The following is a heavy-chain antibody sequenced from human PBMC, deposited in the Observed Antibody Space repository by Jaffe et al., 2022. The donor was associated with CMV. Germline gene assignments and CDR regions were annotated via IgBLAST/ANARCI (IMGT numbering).Heavy chain of an antibody. V-gene: IGHV3-7*03. CDR3: ARENPPGVAVADYDAFDI. D-gene: IGHD6-19*01. Sequence: EVQLVESGGGLVQPGGSLRLSCAASGFTFSSYWMSWVRQAPGKGLEWVANIKQDGSEKYYVDSVKGRFTISRDNAKNSLYLQMNSLRAEDTAVYYCARENPPGVAVADYDAFDIWGQGTMVTVSS. CDR1: GFTFSSYW. CDR2: IKQDGSEK. J-gene: IGHJ3*02.